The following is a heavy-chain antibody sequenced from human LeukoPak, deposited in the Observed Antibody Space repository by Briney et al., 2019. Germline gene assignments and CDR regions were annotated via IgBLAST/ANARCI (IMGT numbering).Heavy chain of an antibody. J-gene: IGHJ4*02. V-gene: IGHV4-34*01. CDR2: INHSGST. D-gene: IGHD3-3*01. CDR1: GGSFSGYY. Sequence: SETLSLTCAVYGGSFSGYYWSWIRQPPGKGLEWIGEINHSGSTNYNPSLRSRVTISVDTSKNQFSLKLSSVTAADTAVHYCARDPTYYDFWSGYYAGGLFDYWGQGTLVTVSS. CDR3: ARDPTYYDFWSGYYAGGLFDY.